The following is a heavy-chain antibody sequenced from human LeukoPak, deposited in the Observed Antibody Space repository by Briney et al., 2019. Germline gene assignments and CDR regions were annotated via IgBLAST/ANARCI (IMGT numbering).Heavy chain of an antibody. CDR1: GFTFSSYS. D-gene: IGHD5-18*01. V-gene: IGHV3-20*04. CDR3: ARVGLQLWFEYDY. CDR2: INWNGGST. Sequence: GGSLRLSCAASGFTFSSYSMNWVRQAPGKGLEWVSGINWNGGSTGYADSVKGRFTISRDNAKNSLYLQMNSLRAEDTALYYCARVGLQLWFEYDYWGQGTLVTVSS. J-gene: IGHJ4*02.